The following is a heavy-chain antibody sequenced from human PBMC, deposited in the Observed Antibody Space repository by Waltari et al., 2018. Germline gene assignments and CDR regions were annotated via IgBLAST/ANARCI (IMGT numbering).Heavy chain of an antibody. CDR2: IIPSLGIA. Sequence: QVQLVQSGAEVKKPGSSVKVSCKASGGTFSSYAISWVRQAPGQGLEWMGGIIPSLGIANYAQKVQGRVTITADESTSTAYMELSSLRSEDTAVYYCAREYCSGGSCFRTFDYWGQGTLVTVSS. CDR3: AREYCSGGSCFRTFDY. V-gene: IGHV1-69*04. D-gene: IGHD2-15*01. J-gene: IGHJ4*02. CDR1: GGTFSSYA.